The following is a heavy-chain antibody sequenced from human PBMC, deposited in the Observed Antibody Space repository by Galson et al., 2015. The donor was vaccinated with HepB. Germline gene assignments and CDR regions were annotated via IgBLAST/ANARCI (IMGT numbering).Heavy chain of an antibody. CDR2: IYPGDSET. J-gene: IGHJ4*02. D-gene: IGHD3-10*01. CDR3: ARLYGSENDYLGLDY. V-gene: IGHV5-51*01. Sequence: QSGAEVKKPGESLKISCKGSGYSFATYWIVWVRQTPGKGLEWMGIIYPGDSETRYSPSFQGQVSISADKSINTAYLQWSSLKASDTAIYYCARLYGSENDYLGLDYGGQGTLVTVSS. CDR1: GYSFATYW.